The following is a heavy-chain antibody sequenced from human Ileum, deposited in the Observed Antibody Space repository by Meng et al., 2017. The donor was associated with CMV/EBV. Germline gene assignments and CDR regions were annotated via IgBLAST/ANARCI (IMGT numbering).Heavy chain of an antibody. Sequence: GESLKISCATSGFTFSSCEMTWVRQAPGKGLEWVSYISISGSTIYYADSVKGRFTISRDNSKNTLYLQMNSLRAEDTAVYYCARQVWSGYPIYYYYGMDVWGQGTTVTVSS. CDR3: ARQVWSGYPIYYYYGMDV. J-gene: IGHJ6*02. D-gene: IGHD3-3*01. V-gene: IGHV3-48*03. CDR1: GFTFSSCE. CDR2: ISISGSTI.